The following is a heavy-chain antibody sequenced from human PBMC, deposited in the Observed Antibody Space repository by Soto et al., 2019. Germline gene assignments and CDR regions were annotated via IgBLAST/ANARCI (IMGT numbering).Heavy chain of an antibody. J-gene: IGHJ6*02. D-gene: IGHD3-22*01. CDR3: ARDLNTYYYDKRNYGIDV. CDR2: IYYSGST. Sequence: SETLSLTCTVSGGSVSSGSYYWSWIRQPPGKGLEWIGYIYYSGSTNYNPSLKSRVTISVDTSKNQFSLKLSSVTAADTAVYYCARDLNTYYYDKRNYGIDVWGQGTTVTVSS. V-gene: IGHV4-61*01. CDR1: GGSVSSGSYY.